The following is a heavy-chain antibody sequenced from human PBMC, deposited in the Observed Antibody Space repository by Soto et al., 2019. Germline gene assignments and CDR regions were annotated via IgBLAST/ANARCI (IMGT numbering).Heavy chain of an antibody. CDR1: GGSISSGGYY. V-gene: IGHV4-31*03. CDR2: IYYSGST. J-gene: IGHJ4*02. CDR3: ARGARFVPAASAHFDY. Sequence: SETLSLTCTVSGGSISSGGYYWSWIRQHPGKGLEWIGYIYYSGSTYYNPSLKSRVTISVDTSKNQFSLKLSSVTAADTAVYYCARGARFVPAASAHFDYWGQGTLVTVSS. D-gene: IGHD2-2*01.